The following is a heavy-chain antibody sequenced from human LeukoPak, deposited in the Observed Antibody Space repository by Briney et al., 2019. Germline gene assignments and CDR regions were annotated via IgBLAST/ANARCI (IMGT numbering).Heavy chain of an antibody. Sequence: ASVKVSCKXSGYTFTGYYMHWVRQAPGQGLEWMGRINPNSGGTNYSQQFQGRVTMTRDTSITTAYMELSRLRSDDTAVYYCARGPTSPSSYYDFWSGYYATHPFDYWGQGTLVTVSS. CDR3: ARGPTSPSSYYDFWSGYYATHPFDY. J-gene: IGHJ4*02. D-gene: IGHD3-3*01. CDR2: INPNSGGT. V-gene: IGHV1-2*06. CDR1: GYTFTGYY.